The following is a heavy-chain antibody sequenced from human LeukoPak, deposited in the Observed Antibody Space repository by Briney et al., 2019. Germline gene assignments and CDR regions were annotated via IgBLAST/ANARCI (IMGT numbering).Heavy chain of an antibody. J-gene: IGHJ3*01. CDR2: ISSTRTT. D-gene: IGHD3-16*01. Sequence: GGSLRLSCAASGFTVRSNYMSWVRQAPGKGLEWVSYISSTRTTYYADSVKGRFTISRDNAKNSLYLQMNSLRDEDTALYYCARDKYGGLWGQGTMVTVSS. V-gene: IGHV3-69-1*01. CDR1: GFTVRSNY. CDR3: ARDKYGGL.